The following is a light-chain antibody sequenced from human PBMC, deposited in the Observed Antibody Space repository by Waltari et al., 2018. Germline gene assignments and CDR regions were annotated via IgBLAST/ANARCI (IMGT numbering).Light chain of an antibody. CDR3: MQSLQALWT. V-gene: IGKV2-28*01. Sequence: DIVVTQSPLSLPVTPGEPASISCMSSQSLLHSNGYNYLDWYLQKPGQSPQLLIYLGSNRASGVPDRFSGTGSGTDFTLKINRVQAEDVGVYYCMQSLQALWTFGQGTKVDIK. CDR2: LGS. J-gene: IGKJ1*01. CDR1: QSLLHSNGYNY.